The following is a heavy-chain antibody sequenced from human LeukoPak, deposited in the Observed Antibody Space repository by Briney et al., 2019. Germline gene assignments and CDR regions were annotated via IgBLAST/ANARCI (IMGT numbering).Heavy chain of an antibody. V-gene: IGHV1-69*01. J-gene: IGHJ6*03. CDR2: IIPIFGTT. Sequence: SVKVSCKASGDTFSSYALSWVRQAPGQGLEWVGGIIPIFGTTSYALKFQGRVTITADESTSTAYMELSSLSCEDTAVYFCAMAVISPAGYFYYYMDGGGKGTTVTVSS. CDR3: AMAVISPAGYFYYYMDG. CDR1: GDTFSSYA.